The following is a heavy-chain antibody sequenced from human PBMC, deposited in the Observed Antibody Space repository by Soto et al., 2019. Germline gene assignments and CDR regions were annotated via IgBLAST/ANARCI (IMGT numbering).Heavy chain of an antibody. Sequence: GGPRSPSFPASGLPSSSNSMNWSRQAPGKGLEWVSAISGSSSYIYYADSVKGRFTISRDNAKNSLYLQMNSRRAEDTAVYYCARVGNTVVTSIDYWGQGTLVTVSS. CDR2: ISGSSSYI. D-gene: IGHD2-21*02. CDR1: GLPSSSNS. CDR3: ARVGNTVVTSIDY. V-gene: IGHV3-21*01. J-gene: IGHJ4*02.